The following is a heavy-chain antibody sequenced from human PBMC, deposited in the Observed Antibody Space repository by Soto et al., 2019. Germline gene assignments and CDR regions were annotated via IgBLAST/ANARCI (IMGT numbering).Heavy chain of an antibody. Sequence: SVKVSCKASGFTFTSSAVQWVRQARGQRLEWIGWIVVGSGNTNYAQKFQERVTITRDMSTSTAYMELSSLRSEDTAVYYCAVGDSSGYYYYYYYGMDVWGQGTTVTVSS. CDR3: AVGDSSGYYYYYYYGMDV. V-gene: IGHV1-58*01. D-gene: IGHD3-22*01. J-gene: IGHJ6*02. CDR1: GFTFTSSA. CDR2: IVVGSGNT.